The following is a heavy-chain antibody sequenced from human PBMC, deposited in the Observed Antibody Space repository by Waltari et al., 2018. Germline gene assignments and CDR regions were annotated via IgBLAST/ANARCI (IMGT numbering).Heavy chain of an antibody. CDR1: GGSISRESYS. D-gene: IGHD3-9*01. J-gene: IGHJ5*02. CDR2: ISYSGST. CDR3: ARLSYHIVTGYGWFDP. V-gene: IGHV4-39*01. Sequence: QLQLQESGPGLVKPSETLSLTCTVSGGSISRESYSWGWIRQPPGKGLEWIGIISYSGSTYYNPSLKSRVTISVDTSKNQFSLKLSSVTAADTAVYYCARLSYHIVTGYGWFDPWGLGTLVTVSS.